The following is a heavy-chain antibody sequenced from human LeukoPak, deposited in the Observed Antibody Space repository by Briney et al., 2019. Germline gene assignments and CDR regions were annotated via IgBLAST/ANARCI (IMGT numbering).Heavy chain of an antibody. V-gene: IGHV3-48*01. J-gene: IGHJ4*02. CDR1: GFTFSSYS. CDR2: ISSSSSSTI. D-gene: IGHD3-10*01. Sequence: GGSLRLSCAASGFTFSSYSMNWVRQAPGKGLEWVSYISSSSSSTIYYADSVKGRFTISRDNAKNSLYLQMNSLRAEDTAVYYCARVGWFGEGGVDYWGQGTLVTVSS. CDR3: ARVGWFGEGGVDY.